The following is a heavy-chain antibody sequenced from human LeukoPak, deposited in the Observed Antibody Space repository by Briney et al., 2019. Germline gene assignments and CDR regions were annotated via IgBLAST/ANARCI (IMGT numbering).Heavy chain of an antibody. CDR1: GFTFSSYA. D-gene: IGHD5-12*01. J-gene: IGHJ4*02. V-gene: IGHV3-30-3*01. Sequence: GGSLRLSCAASGFTFSSYAMHWVRQAPGKGLEWVAVISYDGSNKYYADSVKGRFTISRDNAKNTLYLRMNSLRAEDTAIYYCARKPLSGGYGGTIDYWGQGTLVTVSS. CDR2: ISYDGSNK. CDR3: ARKPLSGGYGGTIDY.